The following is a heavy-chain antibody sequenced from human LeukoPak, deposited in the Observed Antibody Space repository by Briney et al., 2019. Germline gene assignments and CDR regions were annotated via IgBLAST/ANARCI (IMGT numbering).Heavy chain of an antibody. CDR3: ARDVSRIAAAGG. V-gene: IGHV3-74*01. Sequence: GGSLRLSCGASGLTYRNYWMHWVRQAPGKGLVWVSRISTDGSTTNYADSVKGRFTVSRDNAKNTLSLQMDSLRAEDTAIYFCARDVSRIAAAGGWGQGTLVTVSS. D-gene: IGHD6-13*01. CDR1: GLTYRNYW. CDR2: ISTDGSTT. J-gene: IGHJ4*02.